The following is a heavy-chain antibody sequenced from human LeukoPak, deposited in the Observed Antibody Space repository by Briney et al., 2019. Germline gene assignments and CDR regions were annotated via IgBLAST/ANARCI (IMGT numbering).Heavy chain of an antibody. D-gene: IGHD1-1*01. J-gene: IGHJ3*02. CDR1: GGTFSSYA. CDR3: ARDMAGTTGTGNDAFDI. Sequence: ASVKVSCKASGGTFSSYAISWVRQAPGQGLEWMGGIIPIFGTANYAQKFQGRVTITADESTSTAYMELSSLRSEDTAVYYCARDMAGTTGTGNDAFDIWGQGTMVIGSS. V-gene: IGHV1-69*13. CDR2: IIPIFGTA.